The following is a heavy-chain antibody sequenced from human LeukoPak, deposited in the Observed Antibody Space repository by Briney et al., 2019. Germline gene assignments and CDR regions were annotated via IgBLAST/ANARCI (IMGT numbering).Heavy chain of an antibody. D-gene: IGHD3-9*01. Sequence: PGGSLSLSCAASGFTFSSYGMHWVRQAPGKGLEWVAFMRYDGSNRNYADSVKGRFTISRDNSKNTLYLQMNSLRAEDTAVYYCAKGVKVPLLRYFSYYMDVWGKGTTVTISS. CDR3: AKGVKVPLLRYFSYYMDV. CDR1: GFTFSSYG. V-gene: IGHV3-30*02. CDR2: MRYDGSNR. J-gene: IGHJ6*03.